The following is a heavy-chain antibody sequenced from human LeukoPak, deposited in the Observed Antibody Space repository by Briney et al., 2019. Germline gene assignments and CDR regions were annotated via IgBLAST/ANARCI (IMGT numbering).Heavy chain of an antibody. V-gene: IGHV5-51*01. D-gene: IGHD3-3*01. J-gene: IGHJ4*02. Sequence: GESLKISCKGSGYSFTSYWIGWVRQMPGKGLEWMGIIYPGDSDTRYSPSFQGQVTISADKSISTAYLQWSSLKASDTAMYYCARQPTYYDFWSGPTSDYWGQGTLVTVPS. CDR1: GYSFTSYW. CDR3: ARQPTYYDFWSGPTSDY. CDR2: IYPGDSDT.